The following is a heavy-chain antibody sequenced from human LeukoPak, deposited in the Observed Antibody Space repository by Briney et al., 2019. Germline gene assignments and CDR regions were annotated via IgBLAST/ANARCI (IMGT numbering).Heavy chain of an antibody. Sequence: SVKVSCKASGGTFSSYAISWVRQAPGQGLEWMGGIIPIFGTANYAQKFQGRVTITADESTSTAYMELSSLRSEDTAVYYCSREWGNGNDLRPDYWGQGTLVTVSS. V-gene: IGHV1-69*13. CDR3: SREWGNGNDLRPDY. D-gene: IGHD1-1*01. CDR2: IIPIFGTA. CDR1: GGTFSSYA. J-gene: IGHJ4*02.